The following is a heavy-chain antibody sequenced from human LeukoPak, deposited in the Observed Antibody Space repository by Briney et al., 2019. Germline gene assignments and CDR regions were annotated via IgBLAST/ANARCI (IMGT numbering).Heavy chain of an antibody. D-gene: IGHD5-24*01. CDR1: GYTFTSYG. CDR2: ISDYNGNT. J-gene: IGHJ5*02. Sequence: ASVKVSCKASGYTFTSYGISWVRQAPGHGLEWMGWISDYNGNTNYAQKLQGRVTMTTDTSTSTAYMELRSLRSDDTAVYYCARGRRDGYNLNWFDPWGQGTLVTVSS. V-gene: IGHV1-18*01. CDR3: ARGRRDGYNLNWFDP.